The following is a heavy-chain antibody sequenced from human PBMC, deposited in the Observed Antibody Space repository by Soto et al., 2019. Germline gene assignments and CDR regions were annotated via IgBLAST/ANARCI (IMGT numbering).Heavy chain of an antibody. CDR2: IIPIFGTA. CDR3: ARVSGGSGSAAYYYGMDV. Sequence: QVQLVQSGAEVKKPGSSVKVSCKASGGTFSSYAISWVRQAPGQGLEWMGGIIPIFGTANYAQKFQGRVTITADESTSTAYMELISLRSEDTAVYYCARVSGGSGSAAYYYGMDVWGQGTTVTVSS. J-gene: IGHJ6*02. V-gene: IGHV1-69*01. CDR1: GGTFSSYA. D-gene: IGHD3-10*01.